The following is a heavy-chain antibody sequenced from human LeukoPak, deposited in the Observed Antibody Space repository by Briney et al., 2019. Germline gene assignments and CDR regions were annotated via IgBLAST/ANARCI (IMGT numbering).Heavy chain of an antibody. CDR1: GFTFSSYA. Sequence: PGGSLRLSCAAPGFTFSSYAMHWVRQAPGKGLEWVAVIWYDGSNKYYGDSVKGRFTISRDNSKNTLYLEMNSLRAEDTAVYYCARGQACSGGSCYRLFDSWGQGTLVTVSS. V-gene: IGHV3-33*01. CDR3: ARGQACSGGSCYRLFDS. CDR2: IWYDGSNK. J-gene: IGHJ4*02. D-gene: IGHD2-15*01.